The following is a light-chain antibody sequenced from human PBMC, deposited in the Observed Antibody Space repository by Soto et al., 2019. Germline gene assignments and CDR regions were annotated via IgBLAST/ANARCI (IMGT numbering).Light chain of an antibody. CDR1: QSVSGSY. V-gene: IGKV3-20*01. Sequence: EIVLTQSPGTLSSSPGQRATLSCRASQSVSGSYLAWYQQKPGQAPRLLIYGASSRATGIPDRFSGSGSGTDFTLTINRLEPEDFAVYYCQQYNNWPPLTFGGGTKVEIK. J-gene: IGKJ4*01. CDR3: QQYNNWPPLT. CDR2: GAS.